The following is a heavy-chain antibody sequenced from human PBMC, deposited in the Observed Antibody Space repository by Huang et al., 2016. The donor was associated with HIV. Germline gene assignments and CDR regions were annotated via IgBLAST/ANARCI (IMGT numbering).Heavy chain of an antibody. V-gene: IGHV3-48*01. D-gene: IGHD1-1*01. Sequence: EVQLVESGGGLVQPGGSLRLSCAAYGFTLSNSNMNWVRQTPGKGLEWLSYISSSSKLIYYADAGKGRFTISRDNAQSTLYFQMNSLRAEDTAVYYCAKTSAMEQQLVGAGFWGQGTLVTVSS. CDR3: AKTSAMEQQLVGAGF. CDR2: ISSSSKLI. J-gene: IGHJ4*02. CDR1: GFTLSNSN.